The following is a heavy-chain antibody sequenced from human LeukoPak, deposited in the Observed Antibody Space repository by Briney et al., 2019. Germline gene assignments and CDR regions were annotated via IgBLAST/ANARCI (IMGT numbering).Heavy chain of an antibody. J-gene: IGHJ4*02. CDR2: IYPGDSDT. CDR3: ARGWELVTHSFDY. CDR1: GYSFTNYW. D-gene: IGHD1-26*01. Sequence: PGESLKISCKASGYSFTNYWIGWVRQMPGKGLEWMGIIYPGDSDTRYSPSFQGQVTISADKSISTAYLQWSSLKASDTAMYYCARGWELVTHSFDYWGQGTLVTVSS. V-gene: IGHV5-51*01.